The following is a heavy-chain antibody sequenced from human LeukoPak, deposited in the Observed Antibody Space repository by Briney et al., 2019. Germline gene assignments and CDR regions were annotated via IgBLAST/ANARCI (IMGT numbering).Heavy chain of an antibody. Sequence: SETLSLTCTVSGGSISSSSYYWGWIRQPPGKGLEWIGSIYYSGSTYYNPSLKSRVTISVDTSKNQFSLKLSSVTAADTAVYYCATYTNSYSSDIWGQGTMVTVSS. J-gene: IGHJ3*02. CDR3: ATYTNSYSSDI. V-gene: IGHV4-39*01. CDR2: IYYSGST. D-gene: IGHD6-13*01. CDR1: GGSISSSSYY.